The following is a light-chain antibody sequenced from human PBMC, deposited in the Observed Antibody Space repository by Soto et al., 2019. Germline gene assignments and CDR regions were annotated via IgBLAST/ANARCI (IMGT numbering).Light chain of an antibody. J-gene: IGKJ5*01. Sequence: DIHMTQSPSSLSAYVGDRVTITCQASQDISNYLNWYQQKPGKAPKVLIYDASNLGTGVPSRFSGSGSGTDFTFSISSLQPEDVATYYCQQYDGLPTFGQGTRLEIK. CDR1: QDISNY. V-gene: IGKV1-33*01. CDR2: DAS. CDR3: QQYDGLPT.